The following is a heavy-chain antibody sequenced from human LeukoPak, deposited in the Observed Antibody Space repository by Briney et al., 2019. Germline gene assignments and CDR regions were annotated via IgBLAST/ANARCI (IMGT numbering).Heavy chain of an antibody. Sequence: SETLSLTCAVYGGSFSGYYWSWTRQPPGKGLEWIGEINHSGSTNYNPSLKSRVTISVDTSKNQFSLKLSSVTAADTAVYYCARLSTTGADYWGQGTLVTVSS. CDR2: INHSGST. D-gene: IGHD4-4*01. CDR3: ARLSTTGADY. CDR1: GGSFSGYY. V-gene: IGHV4-34*01. J-gene: IGHJ4*02.